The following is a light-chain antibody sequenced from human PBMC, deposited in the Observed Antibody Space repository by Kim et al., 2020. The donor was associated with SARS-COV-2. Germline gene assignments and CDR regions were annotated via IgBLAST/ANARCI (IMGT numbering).Light chain of an antibody. CDR1: SSDVGVYGL. CDR3: CSYAGSFSWV. V-gene: IGLV2-11*01. CDR2: DVY. Sequence: GQSVTITCTGTSSDVGVYGLVSWYQQFPGKAPKLSIYDVYNRPSAVPDRFSGSKSGNTASLTISGLQTEDEADYYCCSYAGSFSWVFGGGTKVTVL. J-gene: IGLJ3*02.